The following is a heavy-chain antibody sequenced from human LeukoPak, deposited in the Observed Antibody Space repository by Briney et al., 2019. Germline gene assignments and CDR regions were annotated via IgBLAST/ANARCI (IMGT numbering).Heavy chain of an antibody. J-gene: IGHJ5*02. V-gene: IGHV4-39*07. CDR2: IFYSGST. Sequence: PSETLSLTCTVSGGSISSSSYYWSWIRQPPGKGLEWIGSIFYSGSTYYNPSLKSRVTISVDTSKNQFSLKLSSVTAADTAVYYCARTKYQLLFSAPSHRNKNWFDPWGQGTLVTVSS. CDR1: GGSISSSSYY. CDR3: ARTKYQLLFSAPSHRNKNWFDP. D-gene: IGHD2-2*01.